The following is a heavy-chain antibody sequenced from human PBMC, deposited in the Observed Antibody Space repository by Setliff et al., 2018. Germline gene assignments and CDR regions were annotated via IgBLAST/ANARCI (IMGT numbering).Heavy chain of an antibody. V-gene: IGHV4-38-2*01. CDR2: IYYSGST. CDR1: GFTFGHYP. J-gene: IGHJ4*02. D-gene: IGHD3-3*01. CDR3: ARRYNFWSGYLDY. Sequence: KPSETLSLRLSCAASGFTFGHYPMHWIRQPPGKGLEWIGSIYYSGSTYYNPSLKSRVTISVDTSKNQFSLKLSSVTAADTAVYYCARRYNFWSGYLDYWGQGTLVTVSS.